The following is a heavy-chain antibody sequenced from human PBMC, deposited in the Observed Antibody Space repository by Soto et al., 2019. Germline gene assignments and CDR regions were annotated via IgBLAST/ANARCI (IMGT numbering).Heavy chain of an antibody. J-gene: IGHJ4*02. V-gene: IGHV3-23*01. CDR1: GFTFSSYA. D-gene: IGHD3-10*01. CDR2: IGVSGDTT. Sequence: VQLLESGGGLVQPGGSLRLSCAASGFTFSSYAMSWVRQAPGKGLEWVSAIGVSGDTTYYADSVKGRFTISRDNSKNTLYLQMGSLRAEETAVYYCAKVRRFGELRSLYWGQGTLVIVSS. CDR3: AKVRRFGELRSLY.